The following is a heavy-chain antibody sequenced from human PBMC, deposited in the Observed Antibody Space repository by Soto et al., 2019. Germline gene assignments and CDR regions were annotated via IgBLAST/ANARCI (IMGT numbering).Heavy chain of an antibody. CDR1: GDSVSSTTAG. CDR3: ARGGHYAMDI. Sequence: PSQTLSLTCAISGDSVSSTTAGWNWLRQSPSRGLEWLGRTLYRSKWYNEYAISVRGRITVNPDTSKNQFSLQLNSVTPEDTAVYYCARGGHYAMDIWGQGAMVTVSS. V-gene: IGHV6-1*01. CDR2: TLYRSKWYN. J-gene: IGHJ3*02. D-gene: IGHD3-10*01.